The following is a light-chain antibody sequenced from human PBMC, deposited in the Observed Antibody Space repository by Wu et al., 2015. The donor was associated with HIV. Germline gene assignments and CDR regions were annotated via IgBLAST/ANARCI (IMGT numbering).Light chain of an antibody. J-gene: IGKJ1*01. Sequence: DIQMTQSPSSLSASLGDRVTISCRASQSISSSLNWYQQKPGKAPRLLIYAASTLQNGVPLRFSGSGSRADFTLTITSLQPEDFATYYCQQGYNSPWTFGQGPRWKSN. V-gene: IGKV1-39*01. CDR2: AAS. CDR1: QSISSS. CDR3: QQGYNSPWT.